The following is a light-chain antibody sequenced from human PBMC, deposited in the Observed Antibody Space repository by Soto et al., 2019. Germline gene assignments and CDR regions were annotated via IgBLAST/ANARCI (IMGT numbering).Light chain of an antibody. J-gene: IGKJ1*01. Sequence: EIVLTQSPGSLSLSPGQRATLSCRASQSVDSTFFAWYQKKPGQAPRLLIYGASKRDTGVPDRFSGSGSGTDFTLTISRLEPEDLAVYYFQQYMSPVTFGQGTKVEI. CDR2: GAS. CDR1: QSVDSTF. CDR3: QQYMSPVT. V-gene: IGKV3-20*01.